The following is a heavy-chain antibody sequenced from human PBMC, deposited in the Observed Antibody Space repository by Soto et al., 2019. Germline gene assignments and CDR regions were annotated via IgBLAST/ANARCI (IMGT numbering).Heavy chain of an antibody. V-gene: IGHV1-18*01. CDR1: GYTFTSYG. D-gene: IGHD3-16*02. CDR3: ARHGYYDYVWGSYRQPYYFDY. J-gene: IGHJ4*02. Sequence: AAAVKVSCKACGYTFTSYGISWVRQAPGQGLEWMGWISAYNGNTNYAQKLQGRVTMTTDTSTSTAYMELRSLRSDDTAVYYCARHGYYDYVWGSYRQPYYFDYWGQGTLVTVSS. CDR2: ISAYNGNT.